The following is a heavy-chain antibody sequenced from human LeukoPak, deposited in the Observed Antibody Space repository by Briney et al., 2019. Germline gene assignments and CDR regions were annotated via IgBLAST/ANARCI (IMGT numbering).Heavy chain of an antibody. CDR2: ISDSGSNT. V-gene: IGHV3-23*01. CDR3: ARDPGSSWYDNWFDP. J-gene: IGHJ5*02. D-gene: IGHD6-13*01. CDR1: VFPFRTYA. Sequence: PGRSLSTSCAASVFPFRTYAMRWARPAPGKGLDWVSTISDSGSNTYYADSVKGRFTISRDNSKNTLFLQMNSLRAEDTAVYYCARDPGSSWYDNWFDPWGQGTLVTVSS.